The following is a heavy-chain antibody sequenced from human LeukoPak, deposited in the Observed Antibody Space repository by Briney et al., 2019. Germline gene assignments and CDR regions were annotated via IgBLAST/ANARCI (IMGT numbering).Heavy chain of an antibody. CDR1: GFNFNIYS. J-gene: IGHJ4*02. CDR3: ASGIFYASFQTWSPV. Sequence: GGSLTLSCAATGFNFNIYSMNWVRQAPGRGLEWVSSISFGSTYISYADSVKGRFTISSDDDKKSLYLQMNGLRAEDTAFYYCASGIFYASFQTWSPVWGQGTLVTVSS. V-gene: IGHV3-21*01. CDR2: ISFGSTYI. D-gene: IGHD3-16*01.